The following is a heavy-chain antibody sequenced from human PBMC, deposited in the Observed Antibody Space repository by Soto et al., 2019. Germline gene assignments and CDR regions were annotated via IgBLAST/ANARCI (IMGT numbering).Heavy chain of an antibody. CDR1: GGSISSSNW. J-gene: IGHJ4*02. D-gene: IGHD3-3*01. CDR2: IYHSGST. CDR3: ASDFWSGFGLGY. V-gene: IGHV4-4*02. Sequence: PSETLSLTCAVSGGSISSSNWWSWVRQPPGKGLEWIGEIYHSGSTNYNPSLKSRVTISVDKSKNQFSLKLSSVTAAATAVYYCASDFWSGFGLGYWGQGTLVTVSS.